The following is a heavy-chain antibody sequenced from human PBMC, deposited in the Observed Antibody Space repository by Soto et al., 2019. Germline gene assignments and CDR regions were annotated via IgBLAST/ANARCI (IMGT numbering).Heavy chain of an antibody. CDR1: GGTFSSYA. D-gene: IGHD6-25*01. V-gene: IGHV1-69*14. CDR3: ANSPDPYSGDNYSCCGMDV. Sequence: QVQLVQSGAEVKKPGSSVKVSCKASGGTFSSYAITWGGQAPGQGLEWRGRIIPIFGTTNYAQKFQARVTITADKSTTTAYMDRSSLRADATDVYYCANSPDPYSGDNYSCCGMDVWGQGTTVTVSS. CDR2: IIPIFGTT. J-gene: IGHJ6*02.